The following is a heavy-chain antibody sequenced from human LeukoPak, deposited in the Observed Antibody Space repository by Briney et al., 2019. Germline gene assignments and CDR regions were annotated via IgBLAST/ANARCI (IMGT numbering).Heavy chain of an antibody. D-gene: IGHD2-15*01. CDR3: VRDVSRRMGMDV. CDR2: IGPVISNI. CDR1: GFTFNSYT. J-gene: IGHJ6*02. V-gene: IGHV3-21*01. Sequence: GGSLRLSCLASGFTFNSYTMNWVRQAPGKGLEWVSTIGPVISNIWIADSLKGRFTNSRDNPKNSLYLQMNSLTAEDTAVYYCVRDVSRRMGMDVWGQGTTVTVSS.